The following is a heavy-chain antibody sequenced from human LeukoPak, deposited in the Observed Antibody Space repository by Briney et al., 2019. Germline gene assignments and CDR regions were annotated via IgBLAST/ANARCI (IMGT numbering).Heavy chain of an antibody. CDR3: ARPRGSSSWRNYYYYMDV. J-gene: IGHJ6*03. Sequence: SETLSLTCTVSGGSISSYYWSWIRQPPGKGLEWIGEINHSGSTNYNPSLKSRVTISVDTSKNQFSLKLSSVTAADTAVYYCARPRGSSSWRNYYYYMDVWGKGTTVTVSS. D-gene: IGHD6-13*01. V-gene: IGHV4-34*01. CDR2: INHSGST. CDR1: GGSISSYY.